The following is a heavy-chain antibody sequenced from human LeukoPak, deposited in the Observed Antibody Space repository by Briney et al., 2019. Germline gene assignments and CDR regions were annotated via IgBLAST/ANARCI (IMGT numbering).Heavy chain of an antibody. CDR3: ARGPVFGSFDY. D-gene: IGHD6-19*01. CDR1: GFTFSSYW. Sequence: GGSLSLSCAASGFTFSSYWMTWVRQAPGKGLEWVANIKQDGSEKYYVDSVKGRFTISRDNAKNSLYLQMNSLRAEDTAVYYCARGPVFGSFDYWGQGTLVTVSS. V-gene: IGHV3-7*03. CDR2: IKQDGSEK. J-gene: IGHJ4*02.